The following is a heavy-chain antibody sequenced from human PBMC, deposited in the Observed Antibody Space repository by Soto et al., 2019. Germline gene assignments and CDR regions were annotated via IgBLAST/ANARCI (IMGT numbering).Heavy chain of an antibody. J-gene: IGHJ6*02. Sequence: QVDLVQSGAEVKKPGASVTISCKASGSAITRYYIHWVRQAPGLGLAWMGIINPGGGSASYAQKFQYRGTIEKDTSTGTVYMDLRSLRTENTAVYYCARDTSGLSLNGLDVWGQGTTVNVSS. CDR1: GSAITRYY. CDR3: ARDTSGLSLNGLDV. CDR2: INPGGGSA. V-gene: IGHV1-46*01. D-gene: IGHD5-12*01.